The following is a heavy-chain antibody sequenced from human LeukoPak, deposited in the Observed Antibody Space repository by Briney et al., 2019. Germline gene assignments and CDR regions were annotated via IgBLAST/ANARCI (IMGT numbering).Heavy chain of an antibody. J-gene: IGHJ3*02. CDR1: GFTFSSYS. V-gene: IGHV3-48*04. D-gene: IGHD6-13*01. CDR2: ISSSGSTI. Sequence: GGSLRLSCAASGFTFSSYSMNWVRQAPGKGLEWVSYISSSGSTIYYADSVKGRFTISRDNAKNSLYLQMNSLRAEDTAVYYCARADSSFDAFDIWGQGTMVTVSS. CDR3: ARADSSFDAFDI.